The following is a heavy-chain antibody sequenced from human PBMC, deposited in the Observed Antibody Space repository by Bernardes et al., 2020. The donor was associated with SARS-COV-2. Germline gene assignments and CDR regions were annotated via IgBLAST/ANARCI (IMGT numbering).Heavy chain of an antibody. Sequence: LSLTCAVSGGSISSYYWSWIRQSPGKGLEWIGYIYDSGSTDYNPSLKSRVTISVDTSKNQFSLKLSYVTAADTAVDYCAREDSSGYFVWFDPWGQGTLVTVSS. V-gene: IGHV4-59*01. J-gene: IGHJ5*02. D-gene: IGHD3-22*01. CDR2: IYDSGST. CDR3: AREDSSGYFVWFDP. CDR1: GGSISSYY.